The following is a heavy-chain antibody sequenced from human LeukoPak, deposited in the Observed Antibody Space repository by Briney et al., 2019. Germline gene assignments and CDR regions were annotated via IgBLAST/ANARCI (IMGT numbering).Heavy chain of an antibody. D-gene: IGHD6-13*01. CDR2: INPNSGGT. CDR3: ARAIAAAGTLFYYYYYMDV. Sequence: GASVKVSCKASGYTFTGYYMHWVRQAPGQGIEWMGWINPNSGGTNYAQKFQGRVTMTRDTSISTAYMELSRLRSDDTAVYYCARAIAAAGTLFYYYYYMDVWGKGTTVTVSS. CDR1: GYTFTGYY. V-gene: IGHV1-2*02. J-gene: IGHJ6*03.